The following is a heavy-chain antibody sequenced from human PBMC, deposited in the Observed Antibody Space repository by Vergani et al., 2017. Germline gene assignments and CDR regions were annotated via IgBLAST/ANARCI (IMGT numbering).Heavy chain of an antibody. CDR3: GRVADFYGLGSRLLDL. V-gene: IGHV4-59*01. J-gene: IGHJ5*02. Sequence: QVQLQESGPGLVKSSETLSLTCSVSGGSMSGYYWSWIRQPPGKELEWIGYMYHSGSTNYNPSLETRVTISGDTSKNQFSLKLISVTAADTAVYYCGRVADFYGLGSRLLDLWGQGILVTVSS. CDR1: GGSMSGYY. CDR2: MYHSGST. D-gene: IGHD3-10*01.